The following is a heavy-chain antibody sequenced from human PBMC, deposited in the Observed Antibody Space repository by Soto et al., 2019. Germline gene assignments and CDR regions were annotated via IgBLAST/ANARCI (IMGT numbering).Heavy chain of an antibody. V-gene: IGHV3-48*01. CDR2: ISSSSSTI. J-gene: IGHJ4*02. CDR1: GFAFSNYS. Sequence: EVQLVESGGGLVQPGGSLRLSCAASGFAFSNYSMTWVRQAPGKGLEWVSYISSSSSTIYYADSVKGRFTISRDNAKNSLYLQMNSLRAEDTAVYYCARDDVITFGGVFDYWGQGTLVTVSS. CDR3: ARDDVITFGGVFDY. D-gene: IGHD3-16*01.